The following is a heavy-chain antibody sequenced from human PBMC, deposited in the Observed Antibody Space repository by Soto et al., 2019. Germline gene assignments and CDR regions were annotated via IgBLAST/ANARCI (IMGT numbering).Heavy chain of an antibody. CDR3: ARDGYCSSTSCYPGDYYYYGMDV. D-gene: IGHD2-2*03. CDR1: GFTFSSYS. J-gene: IGHJ6*02. Sequence: EVQLVESGGGLVKPGGSLRLSCAASGFTFSSYSMNWVRQAPGKGLEWVSSISSSSSYIYYADSVKGRFTISRDNAKNSLYLQMNSLRAEDTAVYYCARDGYCSSTSCYPGDYYYYGMDVWGQGTTVTVSS. V-gene: IGHV3-21*01. CDR2: ISSSSSYI.